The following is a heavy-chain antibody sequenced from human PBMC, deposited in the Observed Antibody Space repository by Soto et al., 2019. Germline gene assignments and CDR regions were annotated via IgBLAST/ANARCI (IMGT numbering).Heavy chain of an antibody. CDR2: IKEDGSEK. J-gene: IGHJ4*02. Sequence: EVQLVESGGGLVQPGGSLRLSCAASGFTFSSYWMNWVRQAPGKGLEWVANIKEDGSEKYYVDSVEGLFTISRDNAKNSLYLQVNSLRAEDTAVYYCAREGPIAGSGGFDDWGQGTLVTVSS. CDR1: GFTFSSYW. CDR3: AREGPIAGSGGFDD. D-gene: IGHD6-13*01. V-gene: IGHV3-7*05.